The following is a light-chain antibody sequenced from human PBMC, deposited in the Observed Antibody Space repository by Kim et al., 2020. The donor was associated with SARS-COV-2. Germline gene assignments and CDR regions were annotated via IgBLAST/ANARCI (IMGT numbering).Light chain of an antibody. CDR1: NLGSKS. CDR3: QVWDSSSYHWV. Sequence: APGKTASITCGGDNLGSKSVHWYQQKPGQAPVLVIYYDSDRPSGIPERVSGSNSGNTATLTISRVEAGDEADYYCQVWDSSSYHWVFGGGTQLTVL. V-gene: IGLV3-21*04. J-gene: IGLJ3*02. CDR2: YDS.